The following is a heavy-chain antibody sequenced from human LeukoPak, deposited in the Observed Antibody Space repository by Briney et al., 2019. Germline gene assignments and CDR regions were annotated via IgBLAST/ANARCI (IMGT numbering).Heavy chain of an antibody. CDR3: ASGSYNFDY. Sequence: GGSLRLSCAASGFTFSSYAMHWVRQAPGKGLEWVAVISYDGSNKYYADSVKGRFTISRDNSKNTLYLQMNSLRAEDTAVYYCASGSYNFDYWGQGTLVTVSS. J-gene: IGHJ4*02. CDR2: ISYDGSNK. D-gene: IGHD1-26*01. CDR1: GFTFSSYA. V-gene: IGHV3-30-3*01.